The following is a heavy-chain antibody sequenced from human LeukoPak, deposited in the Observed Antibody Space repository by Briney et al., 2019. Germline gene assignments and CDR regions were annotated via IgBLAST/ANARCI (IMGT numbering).Heavy chain of an antibody. J-gene: IGHJ4*02. CDR2: ISDSSTYI. CDR3: ARVPTSMGSDY. D-gene: IGHD5-18*01. V-gene: IGHV3-21*01. CDR1: GFTFSTYS. Sequence: GGSLRLSCTASGFTFSTYSMTWVRQAPGKGLEWVSSISDSSTYIYYTDSVKGRFTISRDNAKNSLYLQMNSLRADDAAVYYCARVPTSMGSDYWGQGTLVTVSS.